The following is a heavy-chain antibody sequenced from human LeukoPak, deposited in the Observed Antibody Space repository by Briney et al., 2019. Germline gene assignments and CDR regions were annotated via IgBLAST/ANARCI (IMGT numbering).Heavy chain of an antibody. J-gene: IGHJ4*02. D-gene: IGHD2-8*01. CDR2: IYYSGST. V-gene: IGHV4-39*01. Sequence: SETLSLTCTVSGGSISSSSYYWGWIRQPPGKGLEWIGSIYYSGSTYYNPSLKSRVTISVDTSKNQFSLKLSSVTAADTAVYYCARQFPLQVPMVYAPLYYFDYWGQGTLVTVSS. CDR1: GGSISSSSYY. CDR3: ARQFPLQVPMVYAPLYYFDY.